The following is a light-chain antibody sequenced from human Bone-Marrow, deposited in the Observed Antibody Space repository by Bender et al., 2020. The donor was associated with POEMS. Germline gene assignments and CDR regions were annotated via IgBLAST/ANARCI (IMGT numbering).Light chain of an antibody. V-gene: IGLV1-44*01. Sequence: QSVLTQPPSVSGAPGQRVTISCSGSGSNIGGYPVNWYQQLPGTAPRLLIYTNNERPSGISNRFSGSKSGNTASLTISGLQAEDEADYYCNAYTRSSTLVFGGGTKLTV. CDR1: GSNIGGYP. CDR3: NAYTRSSTLV. J-gene: IGLJ3*02. CDR2: TNN.